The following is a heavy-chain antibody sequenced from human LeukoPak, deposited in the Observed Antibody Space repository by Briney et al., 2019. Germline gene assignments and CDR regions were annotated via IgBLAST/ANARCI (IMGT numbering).Heavy chain of an antibody. CDR1: GFTFSSYE. CDR3: AGAVTATATAFDY. V-gene: IGHV3-48*03. Sequence: GGSLRLSCAASGFTFSSYEMNWVRQAPGKGLEWVSYISSSGSTIYYADSVKGRFTISRDNAKNSLYLQMNSLRAEDTAVYYCAGAVTATATAFDYWGQGTLVTVSS. J-gene: IGHJ4*02. CDR2: ISSSGSTI. D-gene: IGHD2-21*02.